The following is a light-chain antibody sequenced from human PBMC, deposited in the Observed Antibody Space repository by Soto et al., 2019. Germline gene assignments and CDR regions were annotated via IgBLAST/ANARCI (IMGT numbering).Light chain of an antibody. J-gene: IGKJ4*01. CDR1: QGISNY. CDR2: AAS. V-gene: IGKV1-27*01. Sequence: DIQMTQSPSSLSASVGDRVTITCRASQGISNYLAWDQQKPGKVPKLLIYAASTLHSGVPSRFSGSGSGTDFTLTISSLQPQDVATYYCQKYNSAPPLTFGGGTKVEIK. CDR3: QKYNSAPPLT.